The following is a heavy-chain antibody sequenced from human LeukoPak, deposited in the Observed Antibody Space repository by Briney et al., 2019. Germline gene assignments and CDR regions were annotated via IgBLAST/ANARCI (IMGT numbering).Heavy chain of an antibody. V-gene: IGHV4-38-2*01. Sequence: SETLSLTCAVSGYSISSGYYWGWIRQPPGKGLEWIGSIYRSGSTYYNPSLKSRVTISVDTSKNQFSLKLSSVTAADTAVYYCARTTFGVVSIFDYWGQGTLVTVSS. D-gene: IGHD3-3*01. CDR2: IYRSGST. CDR1: GYSISSGYY. J-gene: IGHJ4*02. CDR3: ARTTFGVVSIFDY.